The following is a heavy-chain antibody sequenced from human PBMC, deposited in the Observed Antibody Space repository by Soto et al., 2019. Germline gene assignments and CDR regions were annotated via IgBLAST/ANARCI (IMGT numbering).Heavy chain of an antibody. CDR2: ISSSSSYI. CDR3: ARETPGDSSGYYLNAFDI. D-gene: IGHD3-22*01. Sequence: GGSLTLSCAASGFTFSSYSMNWVRQAPGKGLEWVSSISSSSSYIYYADSVKGRFTISRDNAKNSLYLQMNSLRAEDTAVYYCARETPGDSSGYYLNAFDIWGQGTMVTVSS. V-gene: IGHV3-21*01. CDR1: GFTFSSYS. J-gene: IGHJ3*02.